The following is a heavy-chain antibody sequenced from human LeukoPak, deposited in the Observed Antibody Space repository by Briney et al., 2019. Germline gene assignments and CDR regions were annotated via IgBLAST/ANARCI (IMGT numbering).Heavy chain of an antibody. D-gene: IGHD2-2*01. V-gene: IGHV3-30-3*01. Sequence: GGSLRLSCAASGFTFSSYAMHWVRQAPGKGLEWVAVISYDGSNKYYADSVRGRFTISRDNSKNTLYLQMNSLRAEDTAVYYCARGVVPAAVDYWGQGTLVTVSS. CDR3: ARGVVPAAVDY. CDR1: GFTFSSYA. CDR2: ISYDGSNK. J-gene: IGHJ4*02.